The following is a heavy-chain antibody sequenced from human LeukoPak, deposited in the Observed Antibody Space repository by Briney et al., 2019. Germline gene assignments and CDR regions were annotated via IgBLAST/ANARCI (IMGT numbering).Heavy chain of an antibody. V-gene: IGHV3-43*02. CDR3: AKESGKFDY. J-gene: IGHJ4*02. Sequence: GGSLRLSCVASGLPIADFAMHWVRQAPGKGLEWVSLISGDGVSTFYADSVKGRFSISRDNSKNSLYLQMNSLRSEDTAMYYCAKESGKFDYWGQGTLVAVSS. CDR2: ISGDGVST. CDR1: GLPIADFA.